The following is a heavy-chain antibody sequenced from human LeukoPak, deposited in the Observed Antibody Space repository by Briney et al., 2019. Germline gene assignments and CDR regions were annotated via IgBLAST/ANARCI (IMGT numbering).Heavy chain of an antibody. CDR1: GGSISSYY. CDR2: IYYSGST. CDR3: ARDLLRPFDY. Sequence: SETLSLTCTVSGGSISSYYWSWIRQPPGKGLEWIGYIYYSGSTNYNPSLKSRVTISVDTSKNQFSLKLSSVTAADTAVYYCARDLLRPFDYWGQGTLVTVSS. J-gene: IGHJ4*02. V-gene: IGHV4-59*12. D-gene: IGHD1-26*01.